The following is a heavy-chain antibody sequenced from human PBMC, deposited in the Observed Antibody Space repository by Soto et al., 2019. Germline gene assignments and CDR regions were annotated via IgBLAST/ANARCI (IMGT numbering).Heavy chain of an antibody. CDR3: ARGHSGSRGWFDP. CDR2: INPNSGDT. D-gene: IGHD6-6*01. V-gene: IGHV1-2*04. CDR1: GYTFTGYY. Sequence: QLHLVQSGAEEQKPGASMKVSCKASGYTFTGYYIHWVRQAPGQGLEWKGWINPNSGDTNYAQKFRGWVTMTRDTSIRTAYMELSRLRPDDTVVYYCARGHSGSRGWFDPWGQGTLVTVSS. J-gene: IGHJ5*02.